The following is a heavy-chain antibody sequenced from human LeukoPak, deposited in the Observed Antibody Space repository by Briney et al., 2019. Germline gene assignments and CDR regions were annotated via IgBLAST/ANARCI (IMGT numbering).Heavy chain of an antibody. D-gene: IGHD3-22*01. J-gene: IGHJ4*02. CDR2: FDPEDGET. CDR3: ATPPLGCRVGTMIVGAH. CDR1: GYALTELS. V-gene: IGHV1-24*01. Sequence: VASVKVSCKVSGYALTELSMHWVRQAPGKGLEWMGGFDPEDGETIYAQKFQGRVTMTEDTSTDTAYMELSSLRSEDTAVYYCATPPLGCRVGTMIVGAHWGQGTLVTVSS.